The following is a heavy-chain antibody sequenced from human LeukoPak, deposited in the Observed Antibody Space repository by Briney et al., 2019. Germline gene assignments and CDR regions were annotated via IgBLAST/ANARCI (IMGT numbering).Heavy chain of an antibody. D-gene: IGHD3-9*01. V-gene: IGHV4-34*01. J-gene: IGHJ3*02. CDR2: INHSGST. Sequence: SETLSLTCAVYGGSFSGYYWSWIRQPPGKGLEWIGEINHSGSTNYNPSLKSRVTISVDTSKNQFSLKLSSVTAADTAVYYCARYVLRYFDWLSPPGAFDIWGQGTMVTVSS. CDR3: ARYVLRYFDWLSPPGAFDI. CDR1: GGSFSGYY.